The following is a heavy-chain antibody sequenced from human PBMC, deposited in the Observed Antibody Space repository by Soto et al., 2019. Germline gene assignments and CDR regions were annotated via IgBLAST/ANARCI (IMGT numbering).Heavy chain of an antibody. J-gene: IGHJ6*03. V-gene: IGHV3-23*01. CDR1: GFTFSSYA. Sequence: GGSLRLSCAASGFTFSSYAMSWVRQAPGKGLEWVSAISGSGGSTYYADSVKGRFTISRDNSKNTLYLQMNNLRAEDTAVYYCAKLQGYCSSTSCYLDYYYYYMDVWGKGTTVTVSS. CDR2: ISGSGGST. CDR3: AKLQGYCSSTSCYLDYYYYYMDV. D-gene: IGHD2-2*01.